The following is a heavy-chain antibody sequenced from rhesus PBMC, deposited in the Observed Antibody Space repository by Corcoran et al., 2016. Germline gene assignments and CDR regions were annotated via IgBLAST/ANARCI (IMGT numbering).Heavy chain of an antibody. V-gene: IGHV4-93*01. D-gene: IGHD4-29*01. J-gene: IGHJ4*01. Sequence: HVQLRESGPAVVKPSDTLSLTCAVSGASISSPYWWSCVRQSPRTGREWIGNIFGSNGRSEYSTSLESRVTSAKDTSNNRFSLNLIAGTAADNAIYYCARRFGTSFDYWGQGVLVTVSS. CDR3: ARRFGTSFDY. CDR1: GASISSPYW. CDR2: IFGSNGRS.